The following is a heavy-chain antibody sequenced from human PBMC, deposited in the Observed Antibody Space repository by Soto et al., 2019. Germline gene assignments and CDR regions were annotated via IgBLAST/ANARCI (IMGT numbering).Heavy chain of an antibody. CDR3: ARDRYGSGDAFDI. V-gene: IGHV3-21*01. D-gene: IGHD3-10*01. CDR1: GFTFSSYS. Sequence: EVQLVESGGGLVKPGGSLRLSCAASGFTFSSYSMNWVRQAPGKGLEWVSSISSSSSYIHYADSVKGRFTISRDNAKNSLYLQMNSLRADETAVYYFARDRYGSGDAFDIWGQGTMVTVSS. J-gene: IGHJ3*02. CDR2: ISSSSSYI.